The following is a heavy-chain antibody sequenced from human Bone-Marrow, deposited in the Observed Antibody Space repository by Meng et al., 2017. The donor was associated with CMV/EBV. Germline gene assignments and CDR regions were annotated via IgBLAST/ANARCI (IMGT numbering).Heavy chain of an antibody. CDR1: GYTFSTYG. CDR3: ATAFSSYDFWSGLHYNPYYFYGLDV. J-gene: IGHJ6*01. Sequence: SVKVSCKAYGYTFSTYGLTWVRQAPGQGLEWMGWISAYNGKTQYTQSLQGRVTMTTDTSTSTGYMEMRSLRSDDTAIYYCATAFSSYDFWSGLHYNPYYFYGLDVWGQGTAVTVSS. D-gene: IGHD3-3*01. CDR2: ISAYNGKT. V-gene: IGHV1-18*01.